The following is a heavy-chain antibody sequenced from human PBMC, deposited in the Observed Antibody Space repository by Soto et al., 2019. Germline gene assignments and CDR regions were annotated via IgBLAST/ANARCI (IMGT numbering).Heavy chain of an antibody. CDR2: IIPILGIA. J-gene: IGHJ4*02. CDR3: ARDSDYYGSGSFVY. CDR1: GGTFSSYT. Sequence: QVQLVQSGAEVKKPGSSVKVSCKASGGTFSSYTISWVRQAPGQGLEWMGRIIPILGIANYAQKFQGRVTITADKXXSTAYMELSSLRSEDTAVYYCARDSDYYGSGSFVYWGQGTLVTVSS. D-gene: IGHD3-10*01. V-gene: IGHV1-69*08.